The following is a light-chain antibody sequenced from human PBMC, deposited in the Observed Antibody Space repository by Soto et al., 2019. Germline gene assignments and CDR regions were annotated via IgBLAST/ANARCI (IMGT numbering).Light chain of an antibody. V-gene: IGKV3-11*01. J-gene: IGKJ3*01. Sequence: EIVLTQSPATLSLSPGERATLSCRASQSVSSYLAWYQQKPGQAPRLLIYDASNRATGIPARFSGSGSGTDFTLTISSLEPEDFAVYYCHQCSTWPPGLTFGPGNKGDIK. CDR3: HQCSTWPPGLT. CDR1: QSVSSY. CDR2: DAS.